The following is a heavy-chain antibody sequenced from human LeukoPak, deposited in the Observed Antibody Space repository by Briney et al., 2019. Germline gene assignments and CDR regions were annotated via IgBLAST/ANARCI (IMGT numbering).Heavy chain of an antibody. CDR2: IYYSGST. J-gene: IGHJ4*02. D-gene: IGHD2-21*01. V-gene: IGHV4-61*01. CDR1: GGSISSSIYY. CDR3: ARGVVIAPQTFDY. Sequence: SETLSLTCNVSGGSISSSIYYWTWIRQPPGRGLEWIGYIYYSGSTNYNPSLKSRVTISVDTSKNQFSLKLSSVTAADTAVYYCARGVVIAPQTFDYWGQGTLVTVSS.